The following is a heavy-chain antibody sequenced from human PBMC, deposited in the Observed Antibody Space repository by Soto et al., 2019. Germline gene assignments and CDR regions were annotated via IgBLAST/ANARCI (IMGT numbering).Heavy chain of an antibody. J-gene: IGHJ3*02. D-gene: IGHD2-8*01. CDR3: VRDQWWAFDI. Sequence: DSVKGRFTISRDNAKNSLYLQMNSLRDEDTAMYYCVRDQWWAFDIWGQVTMVTVSS. V-gene: IGHV3-48*02.